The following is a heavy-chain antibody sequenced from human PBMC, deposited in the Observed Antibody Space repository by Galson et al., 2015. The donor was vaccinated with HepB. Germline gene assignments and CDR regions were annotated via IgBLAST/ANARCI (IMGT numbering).Heavy chain of an antibody. CDR1: GGTFSSYA. CDR2: IIPIFGTA. V-gene: IGHV1-69*13. D-gene: IGHD3-10*01. CDR3: ARLGQHSGWPGSGSYYKWGAPGGNY. J-gene: IGHJ4*02. Sequence: SVKVSCKASGGTFSSYAISWVRQAPGQGLEWMGGIIPIFGTANYAQKFQGRVTITADESTSTAYMELSSLRSEDTAVYYCARLGQHSGWPGSGSYYKWGAPGGNYWGQGTLVTVSS.